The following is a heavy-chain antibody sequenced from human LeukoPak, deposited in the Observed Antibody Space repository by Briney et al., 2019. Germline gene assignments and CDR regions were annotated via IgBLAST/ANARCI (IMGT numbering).Heavy chain of an antibody. J-gene: IGHJ6*03. Sequence: ASVKVSCKASGYTFTKYYMHWVRQAPGQGLEWMGWINPNSGGTNYAQKFQGRVTMTRDTSISTAYMELSRLRSDDTAVYYCARVRLPAAMVYYYMDVWGKGTTVTVSS. D-gene: IGHD2-2*01. CDR3: ARVRLPAAMVYYYMDV. V-gene: IGHV1-2*02. CDR1: GYTFTKYY. CDR2: INPNSGGT.